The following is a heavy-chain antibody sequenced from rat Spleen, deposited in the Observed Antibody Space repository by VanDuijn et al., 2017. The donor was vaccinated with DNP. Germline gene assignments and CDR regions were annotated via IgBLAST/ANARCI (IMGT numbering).Heavy chain of an antibody. CDR1: GFSLTSYT. J-gene: IGHJ4*01. V-gene: IGHV2-6*01. Sequence: QVRLRESGPGLVQPSQTLSLTCTVSGFSLTSYTLTWVRQPPGKGLEWIAAMSSGGSTYYNSALKSRLSITRDTSRSQVFLKMISLQTEDIATYYCARGNYGGYDYWGQGTSVTVS. D-gene: IGHD1-11*01. CDR3: ARGNYGGYDY. CDR2: MSSGGST.